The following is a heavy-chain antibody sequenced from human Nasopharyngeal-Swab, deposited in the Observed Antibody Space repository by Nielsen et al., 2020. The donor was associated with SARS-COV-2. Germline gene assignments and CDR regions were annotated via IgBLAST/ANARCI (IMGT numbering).Heavy chain of an antibody. CDR3: VRSSSWYYFDY. Sequence: SETLSLTCTVSGDSIAYSTFYWGWIRQPPGMGLEWIGNIYYNGNTYQNPSLKSRLTISVDKSKNQFSLHLSSVTAADTAVYYCVRSSSWYYFDYWAQGTQVTVSS. CDR1: GDSIAYSTFY. V-gene: IGHV4-39*01. CDR2: IYYNGNT. D-gene: IGHD6-13*01. J-gene: IGHJ4*02.